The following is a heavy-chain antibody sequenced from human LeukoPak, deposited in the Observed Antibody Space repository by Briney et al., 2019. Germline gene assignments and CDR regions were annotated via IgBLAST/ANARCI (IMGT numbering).Heavy chain of an antibody. V-gene: IGHV3-48*01. Sequence: PVGSLRLSCVASGFTLSSYRMNWVRQAPGKGLEWIAYISATGSVIYYSDSVKGRFSISRDSAKTSLYLHLTSLRVDDTAVYYCAREVSGFDIWGQGTTVTVSS. J-gene: IGHJ3*02. CDR1: GFTLSSYR. CDR3: AREVSGFDI. D-gene: IGHD2/OR15-2a*01. CDR2: ISATGSVI.